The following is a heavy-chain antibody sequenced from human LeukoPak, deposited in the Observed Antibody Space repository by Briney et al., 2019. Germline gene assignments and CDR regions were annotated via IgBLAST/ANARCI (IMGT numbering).Heavy chain of an antibody. CDR1: GFTFSSYA. CDR2: ISYDGSNK. J-gene: IGHJ1*01. CDR3: ARDRAPYDSSELQH. V-gene: IGHV3-30-3*01. D-gene: IGHD3-22*01. Sequence: AGGSLRLSCAASGFTFSSYAMHWVRQAPGKGLEWVAVISYDGSNKYYADSVKGRFTISRDNSKNTLYLQMNSLRAEDTAVYYCARDRAPYDSSELQHWGQGTLVTVSS.